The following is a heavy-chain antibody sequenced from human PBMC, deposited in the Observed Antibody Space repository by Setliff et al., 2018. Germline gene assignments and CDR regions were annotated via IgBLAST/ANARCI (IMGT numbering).Heavy chain of an antibody. D-gene: IGHD3-3*01. V-gene: IGHV3-23*01. CDR1: GFTFNNYG. CDR2: ISGAGGFR. CDR3: AKGGGSGFGLDYLES. J-gene: IGHJ4*02. Sequence: PGEYLKISCAASGFTFNNYGMTWVRQAPGKGLEWVSIISGAGGFRDYGDSVKDRFIISRDNPRSTVYLQMNRLKVEDTAVYYCAKGGGSGFGLDYLESWGQGTLVTVSS.